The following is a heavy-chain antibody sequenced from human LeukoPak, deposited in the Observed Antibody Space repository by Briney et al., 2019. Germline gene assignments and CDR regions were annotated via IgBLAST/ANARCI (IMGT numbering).Heavy chain of an antibody. Sequence: ASVKVSCKASGYTFTNYAMTWVRQAPGQGLEWMGWINTNTGNPTYAQGFTGRFVFSLDTSVSTAYLQISSLKAEDTAVYYCAWSTNTAPEDYWGQGTLVTVSS. CDR1: GYTFTNYA. CDR3: AWSTNTAPEDY. CDR2: INTNTGNP. D-gene: IGHD5-18*01. J-gene: IGHJ4*02. V-gene: IGHV7-4-1*02.